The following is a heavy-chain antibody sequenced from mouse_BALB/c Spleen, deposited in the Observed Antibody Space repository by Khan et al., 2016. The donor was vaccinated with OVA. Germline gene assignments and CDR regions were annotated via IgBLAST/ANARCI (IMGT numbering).Heavy chain of an antibody. D-gene: IGHD2-2*01. V-gene: IGHV1-31*01. Sequence: EVQLQQSGPELMKPGASVKISCKASGYSFTSYYIHWMMQSHGKSLEWIRYIDPFSGASTYNQKFKGKATLTVDKSSSTAYIHLRNLTSEDSAVYYCTRHGYVAWFTYWGQGTLVTVSA. CDR3: TRHGYVAWFTY. CDR1: GYSFTSYY. J-gene: IGHJ3*01. CDR2: IDPFSGAS.